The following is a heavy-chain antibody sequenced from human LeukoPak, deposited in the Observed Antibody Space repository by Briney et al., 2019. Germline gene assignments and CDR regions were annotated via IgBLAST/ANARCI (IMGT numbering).Heavy chain of an antibody. Sequence: GGSLRLSCAASGFTFSNFAMHWVRQAPGKGLEWVAVISYDGGNEYYADSVKGQFTISRDNSKDRLYLQMNSLRPEDTAMYYCARESHVTREDYWGQGTLVTVSS. D-gene: IGHD3-10*01. J-gene: IGHJ4*02. CDR2: ISYDGGNE. CDR1: GFTFSNFA. V-gene: IGHV3-30-3*01. CDR3: ARESHVTREDY.